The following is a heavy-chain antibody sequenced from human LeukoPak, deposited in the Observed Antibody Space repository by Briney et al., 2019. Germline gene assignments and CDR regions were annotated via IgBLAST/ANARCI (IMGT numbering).Heavy chain of an antibody. J-gene: IGHJ4*02. CDR2: IETDGSTT. V-gene: IGHV3-74*01. D-gene: IGHD4-17*01. CDR1: GFTFSTYW. Sequence: GGSLRLSCAASGFTFSTYWMHWARQAPGKGLVWVSLIETDGSTTKYADSVKGRFTISRDNSDNTLYLQMNSLRADDTAVYYCAKGSIYGDYGDFDHWGQGTLVTVSS. CDR3: AKGSIYGDYGDFDH.